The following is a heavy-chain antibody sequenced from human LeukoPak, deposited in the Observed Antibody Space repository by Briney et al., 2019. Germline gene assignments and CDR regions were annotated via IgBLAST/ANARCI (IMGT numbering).Heavy chain of an antibody. D-gene: IGHD3-3*01. CDR2: IYYSGST. Sequence: PSETLSLTCTVSGGSISSGGYYWSWIRQHPGKGLEWIGYIYYSGSTYYNPSLKSRVTISVDTSKNQFSLKLSSVTAADTAVYCCARVPRITIFGVDQYYFDYWGQGTLVTVSS. CDR3: ARVPRITIFGVDQYYFDY. J-gene: IGHJ4*02. CDR1: GGSISSGGYY. V-gene: IGHV4-31*03.